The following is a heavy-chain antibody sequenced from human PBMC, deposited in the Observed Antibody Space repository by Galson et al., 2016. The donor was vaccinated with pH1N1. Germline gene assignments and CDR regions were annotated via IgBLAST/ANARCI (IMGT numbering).Heavy chain of an antibody. Sequence: SLRLSCAGSGFTFSNYWMHWVRQAPGKGLEYVSGINNLGGSTYYANSVKGRFTISRDNAKNTLYLQMGSLRPEDMAVYYCAREDYYDSSGFGYWGQGTLVTVSS. J-gene: IGHJ4*02. CDR2: INNLGGST. V-gene: IGHV3-64*01. CDR1: GFTFSNYW. CDR3: AREDYYDSSGFGY. D-gene: IGHD3-22*01.